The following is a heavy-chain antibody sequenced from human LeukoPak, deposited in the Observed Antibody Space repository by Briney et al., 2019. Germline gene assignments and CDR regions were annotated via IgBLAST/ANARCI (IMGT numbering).Heavy chain of an antibody. V-gene: IGHV3-74*01. J-gene: IGHJ4*02. CDR3: GRALRHFAGPDY. CDR2: INSDASST. D-gene: IGHD3-9*01. Sequence: GGSLRLSCAASGFTFSNFWMYWIRQVPGKGLVSVSRINSDASSTRYADSVKGRFTISRDNAKNTLYLQMNSLRVDDTAVYYCGRALRHFAGPDYWGQGTLVTVSS. CDR1: GFTFSNFW.